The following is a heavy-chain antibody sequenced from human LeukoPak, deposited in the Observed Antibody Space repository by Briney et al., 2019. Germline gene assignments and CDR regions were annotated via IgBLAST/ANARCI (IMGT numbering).Heavy chain of an antibody. J-gene: IGHJ4*02. CDR1: KYTFTTYG. CDR2: ISTYNGNT. V-gene: IGHV1-18*01. CDR3: ARGNPNPWLERSYYFDY. D-gene: IGHD1-14*01. Sequence: ASVNVSCTASKYTFTTYGITWVRQAPGQGLEWMGWISTYNGNTNYAQKFQGRVTMTTDTSTSTAYMELRSLRSDDTAVYYCARGNPNPWLERSYYFDYWGQGTLVTVSS.